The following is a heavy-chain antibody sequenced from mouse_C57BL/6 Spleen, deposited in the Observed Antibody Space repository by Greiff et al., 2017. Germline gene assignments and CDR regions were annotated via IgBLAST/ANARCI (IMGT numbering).Heavy chain of an antibody. CDR1: GFSLSTFGMG. CDR2: IWWDDDK. V-gene: IGHV8-8*01. Sequence: QVTLKVCGPGILQPSQTLSLTCSFSGFSLSTFGMGVGWIRQPSGKGLEWLAHIWWDDDKYYNPALKSRLTISKDTSKNQVFLKIANVDTADTATYYCARKSYGSSYDYYAMDYWGQGTSVTVSS. CDR3: ARKSYGSSYDYYAMDY. J-gene: IGHJ4*01. D-gene: IGHD1-1*01.